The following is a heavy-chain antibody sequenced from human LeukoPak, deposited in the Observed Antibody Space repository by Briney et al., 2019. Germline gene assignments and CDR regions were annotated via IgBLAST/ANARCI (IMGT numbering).Heavy chain of an antibody. V-gene: IGHV3-7*01. D-gene: IGHD6-13*01. CDR1: GFPFSSYW. Sequence: PGGSLRLSCAASGFPFSSYWMTWVRQAPGKGPEWVASIKQDGTETYYVDSVTGRFTISRANAKNSLFLQMNNLRAEDTAVYYCARMSSSSWYVCDYWGQGTLVTVSS. CDR2: IKQDGTET. CDR3: ARMSSSSWYVCDY. J-gene: IGHJ4*02.